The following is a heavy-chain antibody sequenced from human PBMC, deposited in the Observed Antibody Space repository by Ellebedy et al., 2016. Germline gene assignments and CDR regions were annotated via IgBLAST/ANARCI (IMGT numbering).Heavy chain of an antibody. D-gene: IGHD6-13*01. CDR2: IYPGDSDT. V-gene: IGHV5-51*01. CDR1: GYSFTSYW. CDR3: ARQVVAAADYYGMDV. J-gene: IGHJ6*02. Sequence: GESLKISCKGSGYSFTSYWIGWVRQMPGKGLEWMGIIYPGDSDTRYSPSFQGQVTISADKSISTAYLQWSSLKASDTAMYYCARQVVAAADYYGMDVWGQGTTVTVSS.